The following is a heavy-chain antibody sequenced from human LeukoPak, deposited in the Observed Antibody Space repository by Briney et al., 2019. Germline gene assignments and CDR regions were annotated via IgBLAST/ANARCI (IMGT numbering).Heavy chain of an antibody. CDR1: GGSFSGYY. V-gene: IGHV4-34*01. CDR2: ISHSGST. J-gene: IGHJ4*02. CDR3: ARVEIDASGYVIDY. Sequence: SETLSLTCAVYGGSFSGYYWSWIRQPPGKGLEWIGEISHSGSTNYNPSLKSRVTVSVDRSKNQFSLNLNSVTAADTAVYYCARVEIDASGYVIDYWGQGTLVTVSS. D-gene: IGHD6-25*01.